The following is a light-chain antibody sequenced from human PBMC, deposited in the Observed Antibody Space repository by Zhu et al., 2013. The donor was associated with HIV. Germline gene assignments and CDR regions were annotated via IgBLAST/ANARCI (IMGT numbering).Light chain of an antibody. CDR1: QDISNS. Sequence: DIQMTQSPSSLSASVGDRVTITCQASQDISNSLNWYQQKPGKAPKLLIYDVSNLDTGVPSRFSGSGSGTDFSFTISSLQPEDIATYYCQKYNSAPFTFGQGTKLEIK. V-gene: IGKV1-33*01. J-gene: IGKJ2*01. CDR2: DVS. CDR3: QKYNSAPFT.